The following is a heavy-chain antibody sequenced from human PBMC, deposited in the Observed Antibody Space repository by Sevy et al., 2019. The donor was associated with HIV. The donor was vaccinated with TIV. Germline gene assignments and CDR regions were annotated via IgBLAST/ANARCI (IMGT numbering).Heavy chain of an antibody. CDR2: IRGSGDMT. V-gene: IGHV3-23*01. D-gene: IGHD1-26*01. CDR3: AKDLPTNRNSGTYYDY. Sequence: GGSLRLSCAASGYTFSSYVMTWVRHSPGKGLEWVASIRGSGDMTFYADSVKGRFTISRDNSKNTLYLLMNSLRAEDTAVYYCAKDLPTNRNSGTYYDYWGQGTLVTVSS. J-gene: IGHJ4*02. CDR1: GYTFSSYV.